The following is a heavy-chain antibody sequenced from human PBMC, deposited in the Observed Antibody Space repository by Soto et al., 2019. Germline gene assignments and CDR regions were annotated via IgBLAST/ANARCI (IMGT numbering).Heavy chain of an antibody. D-gene: IGHD1-26*01. J-gene: IGHJ4*02. Sequence: EVQLVESGGGLVQPGGSLKLSCAASGFTFSGSAMHWVRQASGKGLEWVGRIRSKANSYATAYAASVKGRFTISRDDSKNTAYLQMNSLKTEDTAVYYCTARSGSYYMQRDYWGQGTLVTVSS. CDR1: GFTFSGSA. V-gene: IGHV3-73*01. CDR3: TARSGSYYMQRDY. CDR2: IRSKANSYAT.